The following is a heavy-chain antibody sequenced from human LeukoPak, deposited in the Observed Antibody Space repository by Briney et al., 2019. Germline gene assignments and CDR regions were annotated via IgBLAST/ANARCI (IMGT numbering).Heavy chain of an antibody. J-gene: IGHJ4*02. CDR1: GGSISSGGYY. CDR2: IYHSGST. D-gene: IGHD2-21*01. Sequence: SQTLSLTCTVSGGSISSGGYYWSWIRQPPGKGLEWIGYIYHSGSTYYNPSLKSRVTISVDRSKNQFSLKLSSVTAADTAVYYCARDGEYCGGDCWIDYWGQGTLVTVSS. CDR3: ARDGEYCGGDCWIDY. V-gene: IGHV4-30-2*01.